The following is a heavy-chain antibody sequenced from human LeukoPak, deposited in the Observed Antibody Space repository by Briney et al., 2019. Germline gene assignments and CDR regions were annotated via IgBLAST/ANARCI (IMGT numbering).Heavy chain of an antibody. D-gene: IGHD6-13*01. CDR1: GGSVSSGNYY. Sequence: PSETLSLTCSVSGGSVSSGNYYWSWIRQPPGKALDWIGYIYYSGSTNYNPSLESRVTVSVDTSKNQFSLKLSSVTAADTAVYYCARATGYSSRGYFDYWGQGTLVTVSS. V-gene: IGHV4-61*01. J-gene: IGHJ4*02. CDR2: IYYSGST. CDR3: ARATGYSSRGYFDY.